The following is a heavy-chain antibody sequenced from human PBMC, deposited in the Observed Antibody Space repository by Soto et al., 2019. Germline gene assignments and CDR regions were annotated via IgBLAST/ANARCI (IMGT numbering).Heavy chain of an antibody. CDR2: IIPIFGIG. V-gene: IGHV1-69*01. CDR3: ARSAITLFGVVSIPPHYYSEMDV. CDR1: GGTFNRYA. D-gene: IGHD3-3*01. Sequence: QVQLVQSGAEVKKPGSSVKVSCKASGGTFNRYAISWVRQAPGQGPEWMGGIIPIFGIGNDAERIQGRVTITADESTGTAYMELSSLRSEDTGVYYCARSAITLFGVVSIPPHYYSEMDVWGQGTTVTVSS. J-gene: IGHJ6*02.